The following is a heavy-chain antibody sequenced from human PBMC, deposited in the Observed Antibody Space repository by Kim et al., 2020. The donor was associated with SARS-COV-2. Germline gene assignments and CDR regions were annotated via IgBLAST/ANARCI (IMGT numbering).Heavy chain of an antibody. V-gene: IGHV3-23*01. CDR3: ALYGSGSYYHKTFDY. CDR2: ISGSGGST. Sequence: GGSLRLSCAASGFTFSSYAMSWVRQAPGKGLEWVSAISGSGGSTYYADSVKGRFTISRDNSKNTLYLQMNSLRAEDTAVYYCALYGSGSYYHKTFDYWGQGTLVTVSS. D-gene: IGHD3-10*01. J-gene: IGHJ4*02. CDR1: GFTFSSYA.